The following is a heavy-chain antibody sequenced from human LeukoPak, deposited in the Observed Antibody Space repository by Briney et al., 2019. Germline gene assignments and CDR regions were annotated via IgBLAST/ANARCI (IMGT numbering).Heavy chain of an antibody. J-gene: IGHJ4*02. Sequence: GGSLRLSCAASGFTFSNYAMHWVRQAPGKGLEWVAFIRYDRSSKYYADSVKSRFTISRDNSKNTLYLQMNSLRTEDKAVYYCASGGYYDSSGYFDYWGQGTLVTVSS. D-gene: IGHD3-22*01. V-gene: IGHV3-30*02. CDR2: IRYDRSSK. CDR3: ASGGYYDSSGYFDY. CDR1: GFTFSNYA.